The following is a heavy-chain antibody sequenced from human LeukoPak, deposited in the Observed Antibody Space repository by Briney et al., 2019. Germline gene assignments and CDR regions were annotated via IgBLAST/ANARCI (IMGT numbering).Heavy chain of an antibody. D-gene: IGHD6-6*01. CDR3: VRDLIAARPNCYGA. CDR1: VYTFTACG. Sequence: ASVKVSCKGSVYTFTACGISWVRQAPGQGLEWMGWISAYNGNTNYAQKLQGRVTITTDTSTNTAYMELRSLRSDDTAFYYCVRDLIAARPNCYGARGQRTMVTVSS. V-gene: IGHV1-18*01. J-gene: IGHJ4*02. CDR2: ISAYNGNT.